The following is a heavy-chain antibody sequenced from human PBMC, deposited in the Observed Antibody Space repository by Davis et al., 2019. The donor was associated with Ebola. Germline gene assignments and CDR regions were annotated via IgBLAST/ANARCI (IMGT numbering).Heavy chain of an antibody. CDR3: ARYRGSLVASVRYGMDV. CDR2: IYNSGTT. V-gene: IGHV4-4*09. D-gene: IGHD2-21*01. J-gene: IGHJ6*02. Sequence: PGGSLRLSCTVSGGNMNSHHWTWIRQSPGKGLEWIGHIYNSGTTKYNSPLKSRVSMSIDTSKNQFSLKVTSVIAADTAVYYCARYRGSLVASVRYGMDVWGQGTTVTVSS. CDR1: GGNMNSHH.